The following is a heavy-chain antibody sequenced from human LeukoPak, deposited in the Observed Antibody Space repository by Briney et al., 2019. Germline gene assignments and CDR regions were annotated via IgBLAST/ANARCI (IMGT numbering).Heavy chain of an antibody. CDR2: IYYSGST. CDR3: ARETIPEGLDY. CDR1: GGSISSYY. V-gene: IGHV4-59*12. D-gene: IGHD3-3*01. Sequence: SETLSLTCTVSGGSISSYYWSWIRQPPGKGLEWIGYIYYSGSTNYNPSLKSRVTISVDTSKNQFSLKLSSVTAADTAVYYCARETIPEGLDYWGQGTLVTVSS. J-gene: IGHJ4*02.